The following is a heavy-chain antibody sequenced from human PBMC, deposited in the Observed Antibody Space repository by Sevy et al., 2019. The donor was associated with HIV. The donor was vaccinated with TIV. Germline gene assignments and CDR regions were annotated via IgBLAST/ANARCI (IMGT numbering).Heavy chain of an antibody. D-gene: IGHD2-2*01. J-gene: IGHJ3*02. CDR2: INHCGSA. CDR1: GGSFSGYY. Sequence: SETLSLTCAVYGGSFSGYYWSWIRQPPGKGLEWVGEINHCGSANYNPSLKSRVTISVDTSDNQFSLKLSSVTAADTAVYYCARHCSGSSCSHAFDIWGQGTMVTVSS. V-gene: IGHV4-34*01. CDR3: ARHCSGSSCSHAFDI.